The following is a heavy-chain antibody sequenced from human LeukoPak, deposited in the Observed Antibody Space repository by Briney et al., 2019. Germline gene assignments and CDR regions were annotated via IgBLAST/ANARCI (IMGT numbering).Heavy chain of an antibody. CDR3: ARDRAGFWSGYLDY. CDR2: ISGNGGST. D-gene: IGHD3-3*01. J-gene: IGHJ4*02. Sequence: QPGGSLRLSCAASGFTFSTYALHWVRQAPGKGLEYVSAISGNGGSTYYAISVKGRFAISRDNSKNTVYLQMGSLRAEDMAVYYCARDRAGFWSGYLDYWGQGTLSPSPQ. CDR1: GFTFSTYA. V-gene: IGHV3-64*01.